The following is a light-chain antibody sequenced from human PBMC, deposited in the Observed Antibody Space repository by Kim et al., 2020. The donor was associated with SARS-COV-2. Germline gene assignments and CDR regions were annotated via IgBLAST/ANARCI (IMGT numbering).Light chain of an antibody. V-gene: IGLV3-19*01. CDR3: NSRDTNDIVL. J-gene: IGLJ2*01. CDR2: GKN. CDR1: SLRSYY. Sequence: VALGQTVRITCQGDSLRSYYATRYQQKPGQAPILVIYGKNNRPSGIPDRFSGSSSGNTASLTITGTQAGDEADYYCNSRDTNDIVLFGGGTQLTVL.